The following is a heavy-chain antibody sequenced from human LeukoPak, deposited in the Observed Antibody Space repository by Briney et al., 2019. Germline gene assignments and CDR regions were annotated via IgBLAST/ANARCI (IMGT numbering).Heavy chain of an antibody. D-gene: IGHD2/OR15-2a*01. J-gene: IGHJ4*02. CDR1: GFTFSSYW. Sequence: GGSLRLSCAASGFTFSSYWMNWVRQAPGKGLEWVANIEQDGSEKNYVDSVKGRFTISRDNAKNSLFLQMNSLRAEDTAVYYCAGGTTYITDYWGQGTLVTVSS. V-gene: IGHV3-7*01. CDR2: IEQDGSEK. CDR3: AGGTTYITDY.